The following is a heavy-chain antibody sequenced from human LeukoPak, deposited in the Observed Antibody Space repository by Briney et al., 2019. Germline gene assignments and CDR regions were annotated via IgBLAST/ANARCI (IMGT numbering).Heavy chain of an antibody. V-gene: IGHV3-21*01. J-gene: IGHJ4*02. CDR1: GFTFSSYS. CDR3: ARDYSSGWYTDY. Sequence: GGSMGLSCAASGFTFSSYSMNWVRQAPGKGLEWVSSISSSSSYIYYADSVKGRFTISRDNAKNSLYLQMNSLRAEDTAVYYWARDYSSGWYTDYWGQGTLVAVSS. D-gene: IGHD6-19*01. CDR2: ISSSSSYI.